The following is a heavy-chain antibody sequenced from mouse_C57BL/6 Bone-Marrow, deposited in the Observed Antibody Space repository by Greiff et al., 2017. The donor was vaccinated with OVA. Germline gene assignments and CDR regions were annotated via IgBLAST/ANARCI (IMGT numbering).Heavy chain of an antibody. CDR1: GYSFTGYY. D-gene: IGHD1-1*01. CDR2: INPSTGGT. CDR3: ARCEVLRSDY. Sequence: VQLQQSGPELVKPGASVKISCKASGYSFTGYYMNWVKQSPEKSLEWIGEINPSTGGTTYNQKFKAKATLTVDKSSSTAYMQLKSLTSEDSAVYYCARCEVLRSDYWGQGTTLTVSS. V-gene: IGHV1-42*01. J-gene: IGHJ2*01.